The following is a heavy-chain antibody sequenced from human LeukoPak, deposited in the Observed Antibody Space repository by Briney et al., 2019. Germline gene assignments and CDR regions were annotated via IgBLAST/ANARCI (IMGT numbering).Heavy chain of an antibody. J-gene: IGHJ6*03. D-gene: IGHD3-10*01. V-gene: IGHV4-59*02. CDR2: IYSSGST. CDR1: GGSVRGYY. Sequence: SETLSLTCNVSGGSVRGYYWSWIRQPPGKGLEWIGYIYSSGSTNYNPSLKSRVTMSVDTSKNQFSLKVSSVTAADTAVYYCARVFDSGSQAYFYYMDVWGKGTTVTISS. CDR3: ARVFDSGSQAYFYYMDV.